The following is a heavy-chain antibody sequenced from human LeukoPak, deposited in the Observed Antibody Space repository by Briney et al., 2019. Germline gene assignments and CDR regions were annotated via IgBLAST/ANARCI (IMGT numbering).Heavy chain of an antibody. J-gene: IGHJ6*03. CDR3: ARGGYYTLEYYYYMDV. D-gene: IGHD3-3*01. CDR1: GSSISNYY. Sequence: RASETLSLTCTVSGSSISNYYYNWIRHAPGKGLEWIGYMFYNGNTDYNPSLKSRVTLSMDTSTSQFSLKLTSVTAADTAVYYCARGGYYTLEYYYYMDVWGKGTTVTVS. V-gene: IGHV4-59*01. CDR2: MFYNGNT.